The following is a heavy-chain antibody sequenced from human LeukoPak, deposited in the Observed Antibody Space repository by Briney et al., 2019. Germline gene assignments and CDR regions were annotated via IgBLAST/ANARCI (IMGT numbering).Heavy chain of an antibody. J-gene: IGHJ6*03. CDR3: AKDGGYSSYYYMDV. D-gene: IGHD5-18*01. V-gene: IGHV3-23*01. Sequence: GGSLRLSCAASGFTFSSYAMSWVRQAPGKWLEWVSAISGSGGSTYYAASVKGRFTISRDNSKNTLYLQMNSLRAEDTAVYYCAKDGGYSSYYYMDVWGKGTTVTVSS. CDR2: ISGSGGST. CDR1: GFTFSSYA.